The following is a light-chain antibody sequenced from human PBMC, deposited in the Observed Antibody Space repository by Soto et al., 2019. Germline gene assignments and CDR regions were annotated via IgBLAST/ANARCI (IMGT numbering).Light chain of an antibody. J-gene: IGKJ2*01. CDR2: WAS. Sequence: DIVMTQSPDSLAVSLGERATINCKSSQSLLDMSNNKNQLGWYQQKPGQPPKLLIYWASTRESGVPERFSGSGSGTDFTLTISSLQAEDVAVYYCQQYYGTPPYTFGQGTKLEIK. V-gene: IGKV4-1*01. CDR3: QQYYGTPPYT. CDR1: QSLLDMSNNKNQ.